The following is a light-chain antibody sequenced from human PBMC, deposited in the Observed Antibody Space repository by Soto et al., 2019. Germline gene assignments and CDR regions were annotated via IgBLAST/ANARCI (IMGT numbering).Light chain of an antibody. Sequence: QSALTQPASVSGSPGQSITISCTGTISDVGSYNYVSWYQQYPGKAPKLMIYDVSTRPSGVSDRFSGSKSGNTASLTISGLRAEDEADYYCQSYDSSLSGHVVFGGGTKLTVL. CDR1: ISDVGSYNY. CDR2: DVS. CDR3: QSYDSSLSGHVV. V-gene: IGLV2-14*03. J-gene: IGLJ2*01.